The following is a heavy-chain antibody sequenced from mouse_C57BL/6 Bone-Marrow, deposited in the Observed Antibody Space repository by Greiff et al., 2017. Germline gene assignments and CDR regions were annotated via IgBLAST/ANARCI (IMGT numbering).Heavy chain of an antibody. CDR2: ISSGSSTI. V-gene: IGHV5-17*01. CDR3: ARQNVSSYWYFEV. D-gene: IGHD1-1*01. CDR1: GFTFSDYG. Sequence: EVQLVESGGGLVKPGGSLKLSCAASGFTFSDYGMHWVRQAPEKGLEWVAYISSGSSTIYYEDTVKGRFTISRDNAKNTLFLQMTSLRSEDTAMYYCARQNVSSYWYFEVWGTGTTVTVSS. J-gene: IGHJ1*03.